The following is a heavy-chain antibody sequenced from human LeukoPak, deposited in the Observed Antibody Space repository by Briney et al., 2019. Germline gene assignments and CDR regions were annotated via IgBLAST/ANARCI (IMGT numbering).Heavy chain of an antibody. D-gene: IGHD6-19*01. Sequence: SVKVSCKASGGTFSSYAISWVRQAPGQGLEWMGRIIPNLGIANYAQKFQGRVTITADKSTSTAYMELSSLRSEDTAVYYCARDRVAVAGPFDYWGQGTLVTVSS. J-gene: IGHJ4*02. V-gene: IGHV1-69*04. CDR3: ARDRVAVAGPFDY. CDR1: GGTFSSYA. CDR2: IIPNLGIA.